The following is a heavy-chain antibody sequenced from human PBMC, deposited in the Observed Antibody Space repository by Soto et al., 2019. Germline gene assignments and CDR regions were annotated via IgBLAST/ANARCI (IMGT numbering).Heavy chain of an antibody. CDR3: ERAELRYFEWSTSTY. CDR1: GFIFSSYW. V-gene: IGHV3-74*03. Sequence: PGGSLRLSCAASGFIFSSYWMHWVRQAPGKGLVWVSRIKSDGSSTTYADSVKGRFTISRDNARNTLYLQMNSLRAEDTAVYYCERAELRYFEWSTSTYWGQGTPVTVYS. CDR2: IKSDGSST. D-gene: IGHD3-9*01. J-gene: IGHJ4*02.